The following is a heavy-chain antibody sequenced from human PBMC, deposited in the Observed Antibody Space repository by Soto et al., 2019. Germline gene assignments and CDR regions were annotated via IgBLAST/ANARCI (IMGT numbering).Heavy chain of an antibody. J-gene: IGHJ6*02. D-gene: IGHD4-17*01. CDR3: ARGTLGGDYYYYYGMDV. CDR1: GFTFSSYS. Sequence: GGSLRLSCAASGFTFSSYSMNWVRQAPGKGLEWVSSISSSSSYIYYADSVKGRFTISRDNAKNSLYLQMNSLRAEDTAVYYCARGTLGGDYYYYYGMDVWGQGTTVTVSS. CDR2: ISSSSSYI. V-gene: IGHV3-21*01.